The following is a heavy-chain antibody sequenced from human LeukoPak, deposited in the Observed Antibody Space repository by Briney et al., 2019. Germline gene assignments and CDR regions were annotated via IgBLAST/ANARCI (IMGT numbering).Heavy chain of an antibody. CDR2: IYHSGGT. CDR3: ARASGWAAAGLDY. V-gene: IGHV4-4*02. J-gene: IGHJ4*02. CDR1: GXSISSSNW. D-gene: IGHD6-13*01. Sequence: SETLSLTSAVSGXSISSSNWWSWVRQPPGKGLEWIGEIYHSGGTNYNPSLKSRVTISVDKSKNQFSLKLSSVTAADTAVYYCARASGWAAAGLDYWGQGTLVTVSS.